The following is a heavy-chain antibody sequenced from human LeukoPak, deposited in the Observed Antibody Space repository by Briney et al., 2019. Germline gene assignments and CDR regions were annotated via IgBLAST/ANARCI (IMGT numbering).Heavy chain of an antibody. CDR1: GFTFSSYS. CDR2: ISSSSSYI. V-gene: IGHV3-21*01. CDR3: AREPVAGTAPR. Sequence: GGSLRLSCAASGFTFSSYSMNWVRQAPGKGLEWVSSISSSSSYIYYADSVKGRFTISRDNAKNSLYLQMNSLRAEDTAVYYCAREPVAGTAPRWGQGTLVTVSS. J-gene: IGHJ4*02. D-gene: IGHD6-19*01.